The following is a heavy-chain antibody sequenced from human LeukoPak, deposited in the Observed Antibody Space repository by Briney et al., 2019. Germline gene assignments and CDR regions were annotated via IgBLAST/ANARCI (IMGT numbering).Heavy chain of an antibody. Sequence: GGSLRLSCAASGFTASTYYMNWVRQAPGKGLEWVSIIYSGGTTYYADSVKGRFTISRDTSNNTLSLQMNSPRAEDTAVDFCARVGDHFHWNLDLWGRGTLVTVSS. CDR2: IYSGGTT. CDR3: ARVGDHFHWNLDL. D-gene: IGHD3-3*02. V-gene: IGHV3-53*01. CDR1: GFTASTYY. J-gene: IGHJ2*01.